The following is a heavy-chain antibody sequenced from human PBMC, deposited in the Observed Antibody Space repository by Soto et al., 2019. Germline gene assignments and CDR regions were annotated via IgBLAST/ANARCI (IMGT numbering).Heavy chain of an antibody. V-gene: IGHV5-51*01. Sequence: GASLKISCKAAVYILGDYWICRLRQMPGKGLEWMGIVYPRDSDTRYSPSFQGQVTISADRSTGTAFLQWRSLKASDTALYYCARPPLPGYSIHFNSWGQGTLVTVSS. J-gene: IGHJ4*02. CDR2: VYPRDSDT. CDR1: VYILGDYW. CDR3: ARPPLPGYSIHFNS. D-gene: IGHD2-15*01.